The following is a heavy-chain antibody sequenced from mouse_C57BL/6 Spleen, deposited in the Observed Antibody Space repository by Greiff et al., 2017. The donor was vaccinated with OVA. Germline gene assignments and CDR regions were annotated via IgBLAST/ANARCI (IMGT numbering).Heavy chain of an antibody. D-gene: IGHD2-4*01. V-gene: IGHV1-39*01. CDR2: INPNYGTT. CDR3: ERFHDYLAY. J-gene: IGHJ3*01. CDR1: GYSFTDYN. Sequence: EVKLQESGPELVKPGASVKISCKASGYSFTDYNMHWVQQTHGKSLEWIGVINPNYGTTSYNQKFKGKATLTVDQSSSTAYMQLNSLTSEDSAVYYCERFHDYLAYWGQGTLVTVSA.